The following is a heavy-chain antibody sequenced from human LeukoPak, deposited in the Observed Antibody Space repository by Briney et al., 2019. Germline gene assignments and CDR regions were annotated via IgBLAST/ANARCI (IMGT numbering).Heavy chain of an antibody. V-gene: IGHV4-4*02. CDR2: IYHSGST. J-gene: IGHJ3*02. CDR1: GGSISSSNW. CDR3: ARGRITPGAFDI. Sequence: SGTLSLTCAVSGGSISSSNWWSWVRQPPGKGLEWIGEIYHSGSTYYNPSLKSRVTISVDTSKNQFSLKLSSVTAADTAVYYCARGRITPGAFDIWGQGTMVTVSS. D-gene: IGHD3-10*01.